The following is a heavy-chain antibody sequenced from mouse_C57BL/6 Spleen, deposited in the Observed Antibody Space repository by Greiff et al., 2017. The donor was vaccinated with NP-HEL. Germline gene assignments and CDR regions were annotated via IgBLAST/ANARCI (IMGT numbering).Heavy chain of an antibody. CDR1: GFTFSDYG. CDR2: ISSGSSTI. CDR3: ARGDYDYDRWYFDV. D-gene: IGHD2-4*01. Sequence: EVKVVESGGGLVKPGGSLKLSCAASGFTFSDYGMHWVRQAPEKGLEWVAYISSGSSTIYYADTVKGRFTISRDNAKNTLFLQMTSLRSEDTAMYYCARGDYDYDRWYFDVWGTGTTVTVSS. J-gene: IGHJ1*03. V-gene: IGHV5-17*01.